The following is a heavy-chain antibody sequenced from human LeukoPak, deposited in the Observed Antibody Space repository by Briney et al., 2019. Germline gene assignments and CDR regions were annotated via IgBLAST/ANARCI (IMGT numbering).Heavy chain of an antibody. D-gene: IGHD1-14*01. V-gene: IGHV4-39*01. Sequence: SETLSLTCSVSGGSISSRSDFWDWIRQPPGKGLEWIGSIYYSGSTYYNPSLKSRVTVSVDTSKNQFSLKLSSVTAADTAVYYCARENNHLTWFDPWGQGTLVTVSS. J-gene: IGHJ5*02. CDR2: IYYSGST. CDR1: GGSISSRSDF. CDR3: ARENNHLTWFDP.